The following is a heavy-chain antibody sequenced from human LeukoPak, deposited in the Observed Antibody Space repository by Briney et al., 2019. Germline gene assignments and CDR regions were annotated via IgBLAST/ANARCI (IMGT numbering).Heavy chain of an antibody. J-gene: IGHJ3*02. CDR3: AGQEGEYYYDSSGSYAFDI. Sequence: ASVKVSCKASVYTFTSYYMHWVRQDPAQGLEWMGRISAYNGNTNYAQKLQGRVTMTTDTSTSTAYMELRSLRSDDTAVYYCAGQEGEYYYDSSGSYAFDIWGQGTMVTVSS. CDR2: ISAYNGNT. D-gene: IGHD3-22*01. V-gene: IGHV1-18*04. CDR1: VYTFTSYY.